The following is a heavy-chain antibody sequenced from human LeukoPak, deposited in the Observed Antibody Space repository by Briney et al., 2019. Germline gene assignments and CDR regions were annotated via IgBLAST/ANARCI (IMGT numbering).Heavy chain of an antibody. J-gene: IGHJ4*02. CDR2: INANSGGT. D-gene: IGHD2-8*01. V-gene: IGHV1-2*02. Sequence: ASVKVSCKASGDTFTAYYMLWVRQAPGQELEWMGWINANSGGTNYAQKFQGRVTMTRDTSISTAYMELSRLRSDDTAVYYCASYSNGLLMVYARGAFDYWGQGTLVTVSS. CDR3: ASYSNGLLMVYARGAFDY. CDR1: GDTFTAYY.